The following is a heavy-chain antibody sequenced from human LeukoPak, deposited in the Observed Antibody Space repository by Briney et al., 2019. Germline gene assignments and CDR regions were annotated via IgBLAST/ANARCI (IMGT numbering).Heavy chain of an antibody. Sequence: GESLRLSCAASGFTFSSYEMNWVRQAPGKGLEWVSYISNSGSTIYYADSVKGRFTISRDNAKNSLYLQMNSLRAEDTAVYYCARVYYGSGSYFDYWGQGTLVTVSS. CDR2: ISNSGSTI. CDR1: GFTFSSYE. V-gene: IGHV3-48*03. J-gene: IGHJ4*02. D-gene: IGHD3-10*01. CDR3: ARVYYGSGSYFDY.